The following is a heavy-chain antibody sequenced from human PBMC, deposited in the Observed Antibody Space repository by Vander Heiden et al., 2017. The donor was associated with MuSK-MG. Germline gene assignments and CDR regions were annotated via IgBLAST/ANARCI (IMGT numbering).Heavy chain of an antibody. D-gene: IGHD1-26*01. CDR1: GFTVRGNY. Sequence: EVQLVESGGGLVQPGGSLRLSCAASGFTVRGNYMSWVRQAPGKGLEWVSVIYGGGSTYYADSVKGRFTISRDNSKNTLYLQMNSRRVEDTAVYYCARAWWELPYYYYYGMDVWGRGTTVTVSS. CDR2: IYGGGST. J-gene: IGHJ6*02. CDR3: ARAWWELPYYYYYGMDV. V-gene: IGHV3-66*01.